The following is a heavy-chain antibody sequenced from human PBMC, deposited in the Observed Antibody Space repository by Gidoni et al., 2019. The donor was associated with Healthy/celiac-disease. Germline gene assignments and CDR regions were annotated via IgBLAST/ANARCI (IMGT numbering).Heavy chain of an antibody. Sequence: QVQLVQSGAEVKKPGASVKVSCKASGYTFTSYGISWVRQAPGQGLGWMGWISAYNGNTNYARKLQGRVTMATDPSTSTAYMGLRGLRSDDTAVYCCARDGGGSYDSWGQGTLVTVSS. J-gene: IGHJ4*02. CDR1: GYTFTSYG. CDR3: ARDGGGSYDS. D-gene: IGHD3-16*01. CDR2: ISAYNGNT. V-gene: IGHV1-18*01.